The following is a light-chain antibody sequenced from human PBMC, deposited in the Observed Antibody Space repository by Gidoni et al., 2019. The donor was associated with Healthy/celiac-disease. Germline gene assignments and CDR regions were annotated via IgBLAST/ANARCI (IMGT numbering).Light chain of an antibody. J-gene: IGLJ3*02. V-gene: IGLV2-23*01. CDR1: SSDVGSYNL. CDR2: EGS. Sequence: QSALTQPASVSGSPGQSITISCTGTSSDVGSYNLVSWYQQPPGKAPKLMIYEGSKRPSGVSNRFSGSKSGNTASLTISGLQAEDEADYYCCSYAGSSGRVFGGGTKLTVL. CDR3: CSYAGSSGRV.